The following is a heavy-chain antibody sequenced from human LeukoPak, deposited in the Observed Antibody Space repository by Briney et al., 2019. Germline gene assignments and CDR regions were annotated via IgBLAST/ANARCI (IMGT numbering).Heavy chain of an antibody. D-gene: IGHD3-22*01. Sequence: GGSLGLSCAASGFTFNNYAMSWVRQAPGKGLEWVSTISGGGGSTYYADSVKGRFTISRDNSKNTLYLQVNNLRAEDTAVYYCAKSVSYYYDTSGYFDYWGQGTLVTVSS. V-gene: IGHV3-23*01. CDR3: AKSVSYYYDTSGYFDY. CDR1: GFTFNNYA. CDR2: ISGGGGST. J-gene: IGHJ4*02.